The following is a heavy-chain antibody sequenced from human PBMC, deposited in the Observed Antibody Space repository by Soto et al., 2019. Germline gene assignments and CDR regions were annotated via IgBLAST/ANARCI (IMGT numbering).Heavy chain of an antibody. Sequence: ASVKVSCKAPGYTFTSYDINWVRQATGQGLEWMGWMNPNSGNTGYAQKFQGRVTMTRNTSISTAYMELSSLRSEDTAVYYCARGLYDYVWGSYRYRDYWGQGTLVTVSS. V-gene: IGHV1-8*01. D-gene: IGHD3-16*02. CDR1: GYTFTSYD. J-gene: IGHJ4*02. CDR2: MNPNSGNT. CDR3: ARGLYDYVWGSYRYRDY.